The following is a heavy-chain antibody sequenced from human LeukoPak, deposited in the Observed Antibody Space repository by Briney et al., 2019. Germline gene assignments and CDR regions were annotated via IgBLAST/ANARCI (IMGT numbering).Heavy chain of an antibody. CDR2: IYYSGST. V-gene: IGHV4-59*12. J-gene: IGHJ2*01. CDR1: GGSISSYY. CDR3: ARGRTSYWYFDL. Sequence: PSETLSLTCTVSGGSISSYYWSWIRQPPGKGLEWIGYIYYSGSTNYNPSLKSRVTISVDTSKNQFSLKLSSVTAADTAVYYCARGRTSYWYFDLWGRGTLVTVSS.